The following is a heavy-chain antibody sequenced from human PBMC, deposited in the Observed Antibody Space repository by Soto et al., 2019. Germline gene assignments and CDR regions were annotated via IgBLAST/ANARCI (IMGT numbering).Heavy chain of an antibody. CDR1: GYTFTSYG. CDR3: ARSPQSDY. J-gene: IGHJ4*02. CDR2: ISAYNGNT. Sequence: SVTVSCKASGYTFTSYGISWVRQAPGQGLEWMGWISAYNGNTNYARKLQGRVTMTTDTSTSTADRELRSLISDDTAVYYCARSPQSDYWGKETMVTAAS. V-gene: IGHV1-18*04.